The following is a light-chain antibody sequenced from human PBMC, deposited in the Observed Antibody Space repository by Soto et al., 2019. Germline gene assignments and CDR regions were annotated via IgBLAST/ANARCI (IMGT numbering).Light chain of an antibody. Sequence: EVVLTQSPVTLSLSPGERATLSGRASRSFRGRLAGYQQNPGQPPRPLIFNAYNRATGIQPRFSGSGSGTDFTLTISSLEPEDSAVYYCQQRHTWPITFGQGTRLEIK. J-gene: IGKJ5*01. CDR3: QQRHTWPIT. CDR2: NAY. V-gene: IGKV3-11*01. CDR1: RSFRGR.